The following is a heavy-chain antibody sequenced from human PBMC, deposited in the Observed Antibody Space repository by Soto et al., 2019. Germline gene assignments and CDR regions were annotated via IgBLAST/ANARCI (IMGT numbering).Heavy chain of an antibody. V-gene: IGHV5-51*01. CDR1: VYSFTTDW. D-gene: IGHD3-10*01. CDR2: IYPGDSDT. Sequence: GEALKISCQASVYSFTTDWICWFRHMPVKVLEWMGIIYPGDSDTRYSPSFQGRVTISADKSISTAYLQWSSLKASDTAMYYCARYWHNYSSNYFRGMDVWGQGTTVTVSS. J-gene: IGHJ6*02. CDR3: ARYWHNYSSNYFRGMDV.